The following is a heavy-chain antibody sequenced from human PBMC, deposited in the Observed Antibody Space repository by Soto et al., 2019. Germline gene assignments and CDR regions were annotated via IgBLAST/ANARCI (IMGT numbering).Heavy chain of an antibody. CDR1: GFDFSSYS. Sequence: EVQLVESGGGLVEPGGSLRLSCAASGFDFSSYSRNWVRQASGKGLGWVSSINEDSSYIYYAPSLRGRFTISRDNAKESLDVQMNSLRAEDTAVYYCVGDFGCYFRSGYMDVWGDGATVTVS. V-gene: IGHV3-21*02. D-gene: IGHD3-10*02. CDR2: INEDSSYI. J-gene: IGHJ6*03. CDR3: VGDFGCYFRSGYMDV.